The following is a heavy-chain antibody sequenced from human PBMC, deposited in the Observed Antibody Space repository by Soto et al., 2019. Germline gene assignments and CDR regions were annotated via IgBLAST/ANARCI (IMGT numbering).Heavy chain of an antibody. J-gene: IGHJ6*03. Sequence: QVQLVESGGGVVQPGRSLRLSCAASGFTFSSYGMHWVRPAPGRGLEWAAVISYDGSNKYYADSVKGRFTISRDNSKNTLYLQMNSLRAEDTAVYYCAKDPVVPAANIYYYYYMDVWGKGTTVTVSS. CDR1: GFTFSSYG. D-gene: IGHD2-2*01. V-gene: IGHV3-30*18. CDR3: AKDPVVPAANIYYYYYMDV. CDR2: ISYDGSNK.